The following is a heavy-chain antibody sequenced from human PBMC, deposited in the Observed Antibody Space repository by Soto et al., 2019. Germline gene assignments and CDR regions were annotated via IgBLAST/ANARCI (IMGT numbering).Heavy chain of an antibody. CDR2: INPSNGNT. V-gene: IGHV1-3*01. CDR3: ARDFFDI. J-gene: IGHJ3*02. CDR1: GYIFTSYA. Sequence: QVHLVQSGAEVKKPGASVKVSCKASGYIFTSYAMHWVRQAPGQRLEWMGWINPSNGNTKYSQRFQGRVTIITDTYASTAYMELSSLRSEDTAVYYCARDFFDIWGQGTMLTVSP.